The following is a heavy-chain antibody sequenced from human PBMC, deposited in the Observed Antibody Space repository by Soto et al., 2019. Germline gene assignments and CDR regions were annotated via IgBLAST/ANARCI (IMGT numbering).Heavy chain of an antibody. J-gene: IGHJ4*01. CDR3: ARSVEGHFDF. CDR1: GFTFRVYS. Sequence: GSLRLSCSASGFTFRVYSMNWVRQAPGKGLEWVSYITSDERTIHYADPVKGRFTISRDNAKNSVYLQMTSLRDEDTAVYYCARSVEGHFDFWGQGVLVTVSS. V-gene: IGHV3-48*02. CDR2: ITSDERTI. D-gene: IGHD6-19*01.